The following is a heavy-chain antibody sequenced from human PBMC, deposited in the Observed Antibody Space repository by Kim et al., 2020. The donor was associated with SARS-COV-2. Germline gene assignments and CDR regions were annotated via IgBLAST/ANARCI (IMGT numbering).Heavy chain of an antibody. CDR2: INPNSGGT. Sequence: ASVKVSCKASGYTFTGYYMHWVRQAPGQGLEWMGWINPNSGGTNYAQKFQGRVTMTRDTSISTAYMELSRLRSDDTAVYYCAREGLRFLEWLPFRNWFDPWGQGTLVTVSS. J-gene: IGHJ5*02. D-gene: IGHD3-3*01. CDR1: GYTFTGYY. V-gene: IGHV1-2*02. CDR3: AREGLRFLEWLPFRNWFDP.